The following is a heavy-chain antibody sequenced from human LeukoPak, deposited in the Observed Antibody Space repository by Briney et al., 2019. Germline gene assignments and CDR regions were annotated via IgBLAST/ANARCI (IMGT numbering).Heavy chain of an antibody. CDR1: GGSISSYY. V-gene: IGHV4-59*01. D-gene: IGHD3-3*01. Sequence: SSETLSLTCTVSGGSISSYYWSWIRQPPGKGLEWIGYIYYSGSTNYNPSLKSRVTISVDTSKNQFSLKLSSVTAADTAVYYCARGDYDFWSGSAYYYYMDVWGKGTTVTVSS. J-gene: IGHJ6*03. CDR3: ARGDYDFWSGSAYYYYMDV. CDR2: IYYSGST.